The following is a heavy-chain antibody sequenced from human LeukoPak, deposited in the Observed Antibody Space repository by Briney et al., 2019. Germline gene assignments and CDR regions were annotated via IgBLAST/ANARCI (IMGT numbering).Heavy chain of an antibody. CDR1: GYTLTELS. J-gene: IGHJ4*02. V-gene: IGHV1-24*01. CDR2: FDPEDGET. D-gene: IGHD1-26*01. CDR3: ANSPPSGSYFPLYYFDY. Sequence: ASVKVSCKVSGYTLTELSMHWVRQAPGKVLEWMGGFDPEDGETIYAQKFQGRVTMTEDTSTDTAYMELSSLRSEDTAVYYCANSPPSGSYFPLYYFDYWGQGTLVTVSS.